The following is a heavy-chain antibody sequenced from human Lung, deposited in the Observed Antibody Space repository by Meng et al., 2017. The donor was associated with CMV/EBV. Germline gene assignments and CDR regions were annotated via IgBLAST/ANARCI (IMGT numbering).Heavy chain of an antibody. CDR3: ARWRSGYYHYYYGMDG. J-gene: IGHJ6*02. CDR1: GFTFSSYW. CDR2: IKQDGSEK. D-gene: IGHD3-22*01. V-gene: IGHV3-7*01. Sequence: GESLKISCAASGFTFSSYWMSWVRQAPGKGLEWVANIKQDGSEKYYVDSVKGRFTISRDNAKNSLYLKMNSLRAEETAVYYCARWRSGYYHYYYGMDGWGQGTXVT.